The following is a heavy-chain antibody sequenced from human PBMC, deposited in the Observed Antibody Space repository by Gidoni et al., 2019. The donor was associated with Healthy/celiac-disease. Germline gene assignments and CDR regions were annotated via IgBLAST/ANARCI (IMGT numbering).Heavy chain of an antibody. Sequence: SGFTFSSYAMSWVRQAPGKGLEWVSVISGSGGSTYYADSVKGRFTISRDNSKNTLYLQMNSLRAEDTAVYYCAKGYSSGWHYYYYYMDVWGKGTTVTVSS. J-gene: IGHJ6*03. D-gene: IGHD6-19*01. V-gene: IGHV3-23*01. CDR1: GFTFSSYA. CDR3: AKGYSSGWHYYYYYMDV. CDR2: ISGSGGST.